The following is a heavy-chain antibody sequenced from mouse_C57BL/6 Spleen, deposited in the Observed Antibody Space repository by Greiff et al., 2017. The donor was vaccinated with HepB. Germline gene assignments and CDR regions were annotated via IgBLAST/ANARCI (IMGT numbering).Heavy chain of an antibody. CDR3: ARSRSGLPPFDY. CDR1: GYTFTSYW. V-gene: IGHV1-52*01. CDR2: IDPSDSET. J-gene: IGHJ2*01. Sequence: QVQLKQPGAELVRPGSSVKLSCKASGYTFTSYWMHWVKQRPIQGLEWIGNIDPSDSETHYNQKFKDKATLTVDKSSSTAYMQLSSLTSEDSAVYYCARSRSGLPPFDYWGQGTTLTVSS. D-gene: IGHD5-5*01.